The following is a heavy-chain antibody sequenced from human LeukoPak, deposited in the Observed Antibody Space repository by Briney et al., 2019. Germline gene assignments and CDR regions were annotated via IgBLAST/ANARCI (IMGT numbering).Heavy chain of an antibody. J-gene: IGHJ4*02. CDR2: ISGSGGST. CDR3: AKYGGNFLGFDY. Sequence: GGSLRLSCAASGFTFSSYSMNWVRQAPGKGLEWVSAISGSGGSTYYADSVKGRFTISRDNSKNTLYLQMNSLRAEDTAVYYCAKYGGNFLGFDYWGQGTLVTVSS. D-gene: IGHD4-23*01. CDR1: GFTFSSYS. V-gene: IGHV3-23*01.